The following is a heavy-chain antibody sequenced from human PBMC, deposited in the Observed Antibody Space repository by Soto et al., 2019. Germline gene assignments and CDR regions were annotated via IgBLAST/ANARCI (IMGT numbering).Heavy chain of an antibody. J-gene: IGHJ5*02. CDR2: ISSSGNYI. Sequence: GGSLRLSCATSGFTFSDYSMNWVRQAPGKGLEWVSSISSSGNYIYSADSVKGRFTISRDNTKSSLNLQMMSLTAEDTAIYYCVRGGGGGLFDPWGQGTMVTVSS. CDR3: VRGGGGGLFDP. D-gene: IGHD2-15*01. CDR1: GFTFSDYS. V-gene: IGHV3-21*01.